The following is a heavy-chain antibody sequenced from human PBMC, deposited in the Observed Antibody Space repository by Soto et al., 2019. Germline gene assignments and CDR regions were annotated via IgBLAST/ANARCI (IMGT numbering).Heavy chain of an antibody. J-gene: IGHJ6*02. CDR3: AGYCSSTSCYKGHYYYYYGMDV. V-gene: IGHV1-69*01. CDR1: GGTFSSYA. CDR2: IIPIFGTA. D-gene: IGHD2-2*02. Sequence: QVQLVQSGAEVKKPGSSVKVSCKASGGTFSSYAISWVRQAPGQGLEWMGGIIPIFGTANYAQKFQGRVTITADESTSTAYMELSSLGSEDTAVYYCAGYCSSTSCYKGHYYYYYGMDVWGQGTTVTVSS.